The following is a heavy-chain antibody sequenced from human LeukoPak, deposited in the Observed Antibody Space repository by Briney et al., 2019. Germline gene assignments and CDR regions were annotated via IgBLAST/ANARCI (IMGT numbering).Heavy chain of an antibody. V-gene: IGHV3-23*01. CDR3: AEIIAVAGTGWFDP. J-gene: IGHJ5*02. CDR2: ISGSGGST. CDR1: GFTFSSYA. D-gene: IGHD6-19*01. Sequence: GGSLRLSCAASGFTFSSYAMSWVRQAPGKGLEWVSAISGSGGSTYYADSVKGRFTISRDDSKNTLYLQMNSLRAEDTAVYYCAEIIAVAGTGWFDPWGQGTLVTVSS.